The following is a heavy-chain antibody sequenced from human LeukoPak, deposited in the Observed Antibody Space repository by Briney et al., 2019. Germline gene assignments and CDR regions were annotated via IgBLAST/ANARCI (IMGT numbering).Heavy chain of an antibody. CDR3: ARQYPRSSWYFDY. D-gene: IGHD6-13*01. CDR1: GFTFSDYY. CDR2: ISSSGSTI. V-gene: IGHV3-11*01. Sequence: GGSLRLSCAASGFTFSDYYMSWIRQPPGKGLEWVSYISSSGSTIYYADSVKGRFTISRDNAKNSLYLQMNSLRAEDTAVYYCARQYPRSSWYFDYWGQGTLVTVSS. J-gene: IGHJ4*02.